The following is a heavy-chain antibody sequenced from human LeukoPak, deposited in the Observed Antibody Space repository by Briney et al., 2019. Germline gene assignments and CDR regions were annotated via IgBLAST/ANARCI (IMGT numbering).Heavy chain of an antibody. CDR1: GFTCSSYS. D-gene: IGHD3-9*01. V-gene: IGHV3-48*04. CDR2: ISSSSSTI. Sequence: GSLRLSCAASGFTCSSYSMNWVRQAPGKGLEWVSYISSSSSTIYYADSVKGRFTISRDNAKNSLYLQMNSLRAEDTAVYYCARDSLVYDILTGSDPHYWGQGTLVTVSS. CDR3: ARDSLVYDILTGSDPHY. J-gene: IGHJ4*02.